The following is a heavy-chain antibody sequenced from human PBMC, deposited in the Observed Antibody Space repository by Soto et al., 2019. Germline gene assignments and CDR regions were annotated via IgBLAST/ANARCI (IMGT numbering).Heavy chain of an antibody. CDR3: AAGVVPSDHYYYYYGMDV. V-gene: IGHV1-58*01. J-gene: IGHJ6*02. Sequence: QMQLVQSGPEVKKPGTSVKVSCKASGFTFTSSAVQWVRQARGQRLEWIGWIVVGSGNTNYAQKFQERGTITRDMSTSTAYMELSSLRSEDTAVYYCAAGVVPSDHYYYYYGMDVWGQGTTVTVSS. D-gene: IGHD3-3*01. CDR2: IVVGSGNT. CDR1: GFTFTSSA.